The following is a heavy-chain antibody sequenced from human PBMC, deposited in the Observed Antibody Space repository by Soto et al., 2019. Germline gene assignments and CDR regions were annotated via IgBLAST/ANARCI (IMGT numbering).Heavy chain of an antibody. CDR3: ARADRSGGIIVVVAASHYYYYMDV. D-gene: IGHD2-15*01. CDR1: GYTFTSYD. Sequence: QVQLVQSGAEVKKPGASVKVSCKASGYTFTSYDINWVRQATGQGLEWMGWMNPNSGNTGYAQKFQGRVTMTRKTSRSTAYMGLCSLRSEDTAVYYCARADRSGGIIVVVAASHYYYYMDVWGKGTTVTVSS. V-gene: IGHV1-8*01. CDR2: MNPNSGNT. J-gene: IGHJ6*03.